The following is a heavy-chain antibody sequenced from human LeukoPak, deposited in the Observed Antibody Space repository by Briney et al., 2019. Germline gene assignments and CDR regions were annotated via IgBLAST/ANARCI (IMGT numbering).Heavy chain of an antibody. Sequence: SETLSLTCSVSGDSITTSYWNWIRQPPGQGLEWIGSICYSGNTKYNPALQSRVTISVDTTKNQFSLEVNSVTAADTAVYYCARGRLSPSAFRPFEHWGRGTLVTVSS. V-gene: IGHV4-59*01. D-gene: IGHD2/OR15-2a*01. CDR3: ARGRLSPSAFRPFEH. J-gene: IGHJ4*02. CDR2: ICYSGNT. CDR1: GDSITTSY.